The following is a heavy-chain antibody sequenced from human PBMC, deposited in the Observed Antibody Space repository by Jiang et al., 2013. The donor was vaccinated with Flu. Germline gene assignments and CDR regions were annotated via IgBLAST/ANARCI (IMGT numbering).Heavy chain of an antibody. J-gene: IGHJ4*02. Sequence: SGSELKKPGASVKISCKTSGYRFSSYDMNWVRQAPGQGLEWMGWINTNTGNPTYAQGFTGRFVFSLDTSVSTAYLQISSLKAEDTAVYYCARGAVTTDYWGQGTLVTVSS. CDR2: INTNTGNP. CDR3: ARGAVTTDY. D-gene: IGHD4-17*01. CDR1: GYRFSSYD. V-gene: IGHV7-4-1*02.